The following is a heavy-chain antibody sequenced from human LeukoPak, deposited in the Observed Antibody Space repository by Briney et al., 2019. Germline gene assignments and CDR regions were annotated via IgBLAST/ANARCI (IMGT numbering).Heavy chain of an antibody. CDR1: GYTFTGYY. J-gene: IGHJ1*01. CDR2: IIPIFGTA. D-gene: IGHD6-19*01. CDR3: ARSDYSSGWYTGYFQH. V-gene: IGHV1-69*13. Sequence: GASVKVSCKASGYTFTGYYMHWVRQAPGQGLEWMGGIIPIFGTANYAQKFQGRVTITADESTSTAYMELSSLRSEDTAVYYCARSDYSSGWYTGYFQHWGQGTLVTVSS.